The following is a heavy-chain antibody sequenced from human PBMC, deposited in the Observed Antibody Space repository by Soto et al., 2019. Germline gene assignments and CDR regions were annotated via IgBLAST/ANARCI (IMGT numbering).Heavy chain of an antibody. J-gene: IGHJ4*02. D-gene: IGHD6-13*01. CDR2: ISSSGSTI. V-gene: IGHV3-48*03. CDR1: GFTFSSYE. CDR3: AHRGGAAVGLYYFDY. Sequence: GGSLRLSCAASGFTFSSYEMNWVRQAPGKGLEWVSYISSSGSTIYYADSLKSRLTITKDTSKNQVVLTMTNMDPVDTATYYCAHRGGAAVGLYYFDYWGQGALVTVSS.